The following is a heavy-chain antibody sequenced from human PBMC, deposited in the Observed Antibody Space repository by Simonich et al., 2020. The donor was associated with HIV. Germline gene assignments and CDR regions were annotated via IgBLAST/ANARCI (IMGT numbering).Heavy chain of an antibody. CDR2: IIPIFGTP. D-gene: IGHD6-13*01. J-gene: IGHJ5*02. CDR1: GGTFSSHV. Sequence: QVQLVQSGAEVKKPGSSVQVSCKAAGGTFSSHVISGVRQAPGQGLEWMGGIIPIFGTPHNAKKFQGRVTITADESTSTAYMELSSLRSEDTAVYYCARGGGEQQLVSWFDPWGQGTLVTVSS. CDR3: ARGGGEQQLVSWFDP. V-gene: IGHV1-69*13.